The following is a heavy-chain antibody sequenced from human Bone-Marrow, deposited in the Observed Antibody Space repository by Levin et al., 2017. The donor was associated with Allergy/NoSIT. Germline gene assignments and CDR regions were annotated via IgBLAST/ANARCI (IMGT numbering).Heavy chain of an antibody. Sequence: SETLSLTCTVSGGSVSSGSYYWSWIRQPPGTGLEWIAYIYHSGSTKYNPSLKSRVTISLDTSRNQFSLRLTSLTAADTAVYYCARGSYFGGLSFDGWGKGTLVTVSS. CDR1: GGSVSSGSYY. V-gene: IGHV4-61*01. CDR3: ARGSYFGGLSFDG. CDR2: IYHSGST. J-gene: IGHJ4*02. D-gene: IGHD4-23*01.